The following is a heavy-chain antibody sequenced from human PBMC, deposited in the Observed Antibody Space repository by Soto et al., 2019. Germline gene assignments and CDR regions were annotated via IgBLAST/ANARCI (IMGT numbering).Heavy chain of an antibody. CDR1: GFTFSSYA. D-gene: IGHD3-10*01. J-gene: IGHJ4*02. CDR2: ISGSGGST. Sequence: GGSLRLSCAASGFTFSSYAMSWVRQAPGKGLEWASAISGSGGSTYYADSVKGRFTISRDNSKNTLYLQMNSLRAEDTAVYYCAKFRVTMVRGVKGEFDYWGQGTLVTVSS. CDR3: AKFRVTMVRGVKGEFDY. V-gene: IGHV3-23*01.